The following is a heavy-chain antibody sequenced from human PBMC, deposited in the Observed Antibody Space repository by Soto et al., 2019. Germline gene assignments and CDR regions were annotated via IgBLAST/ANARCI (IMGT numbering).Heavy chain of an antibody. CDR2: ISNDGSNE. D-gene: IGHD3-16*02. J-gene: IGHJ4*02. CDR3: AMPSLGELSLAFDY. CDR1: GFTFRWFG. V-gene: IGHV3-30*03. Sequence: PGGSLRLSCAGSGFTFRWFGMNWVRQAPGKGLEWVARISNDGSNEYYVDSVKGRFTISRDNSKNTLYLQMNSLRAEDTAVYYCAMPSLGELSLAFDYWGQGTLVTVSS.